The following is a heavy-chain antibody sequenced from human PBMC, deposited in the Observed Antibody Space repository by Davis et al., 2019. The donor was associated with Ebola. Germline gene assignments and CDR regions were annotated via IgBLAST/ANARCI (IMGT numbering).Heavy chain of an antibody. CDR2: IYFGGNI. D-gene: IGHD6-13*01. V-gene: IGHV4-59*08. CDR3: ARHKGQQLFSPLDY. CDR1: GDSIRSST. J-gene: IGHJ4*02. Sequence: MPSETLSLTCTVSGDSIRSSTWSWIRQSPGKGLEWIGDIYFGGNIHYSPSLKSRVSIAVDTSKTQFSLRLNSVAAADTAVYYCARHKGQQLFSPLDYWGQGVLVTVSS.